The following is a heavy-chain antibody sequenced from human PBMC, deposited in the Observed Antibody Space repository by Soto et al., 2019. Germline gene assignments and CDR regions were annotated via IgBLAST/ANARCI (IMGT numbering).Heavy chain of an antibody. Sequence: GGSLRLSCATSGFSFNDYAMYWVRQAPGQGLEWVAIISSDGHHQFYLDNLRGRFTVSRDNSKNTLYLQMNSLRPEDTAVYYCSRGTYYPQSSGLHADYWGPGTVVTSPQ. CDR3: SRGTYYPQSSGLHADY. J-gene: IGHJ4*02. CDR1: GFSFNDYA. D-gene: IGHD3-22*01. CDR2: ISSDGHHQ. V-gene: IGHV3-30*03.